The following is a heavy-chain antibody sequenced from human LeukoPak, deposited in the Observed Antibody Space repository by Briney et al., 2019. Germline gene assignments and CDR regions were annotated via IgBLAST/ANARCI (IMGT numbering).Heavy chain of an antibody. CDR2: IYTRGST. V-gene: IGHV4-4*07. CDR1: VGSITTYY. D-gene: IGHD3-22*01. J-gene: IGHJ4*02. Sequence: SETLSLTCTVSVGSITTYYWSWIRQPAGKGLEWIGRIYTRGSTNYNPSLKSRVTMSVDTSKNQFSLKLSSVTAADTAVYYCAGEGHYYDSTGYYYGGEDYWGQGTLVTVSS. CDR3: AGEGHYYDSTGYYYGGEDY.